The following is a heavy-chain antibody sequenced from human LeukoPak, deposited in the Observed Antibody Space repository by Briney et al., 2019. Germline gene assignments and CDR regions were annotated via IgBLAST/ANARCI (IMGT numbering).Heavy chain of an antibody. Sequence: STNEAGGDKLYVDSVKGRFTISRDNSKNSLSLQMNSLTAEDTAIYYCAIATTGRGAFGSWGQGTLVSVSS. V-gene: IGHV3-7*01. CDR3: AIATTGRGAFGS. J-gene: IGHJ4*02. CDR2: TNEAGGDK. D-gene: IGHD1-1*01.